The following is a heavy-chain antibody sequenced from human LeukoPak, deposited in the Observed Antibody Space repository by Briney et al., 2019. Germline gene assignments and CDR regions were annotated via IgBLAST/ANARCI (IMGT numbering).Heavy chain of an antibody. Sequence: GGSLRLPCAASGITFSSYWMNWARQAPGKGLEWVASINHNGNVNYYVDSVKGRFTISRDNAKNSLYLQMSNLRAEDTAVYFCARGGGLDVWGQGATVTVSS. D-gene: IGHD3-16*01. CDR1: GITFSSYW. V-gene: IGHV3-7*03. J-gene: IGHJ6*02. CDR3: ARGGGLDV. CDR2: INHNGNVN.